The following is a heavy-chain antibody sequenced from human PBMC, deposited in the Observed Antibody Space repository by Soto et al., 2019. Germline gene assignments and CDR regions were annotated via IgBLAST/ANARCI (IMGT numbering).Heavy chain of an antibody. CDR1: GFTFSNFA. V-gene: IGHV3-30-3*01. D-gene: IGHD1-1*01. Sequence: QVQLVDSGGGVVQPGRSLRLSCAASGFTFSNFAMHWVRQAPGKGLEWVATISYDGSNKYYADSVKGRFTISRDISKNTLYLQMDSLRAEDTAVYYCARASGTTSESADNWFDPWGQGTLVTVSS. J-gene: IGHJ5*02. CDR2: ISYDGSNK. CDR3: ARASGTTSESADNWFDP.